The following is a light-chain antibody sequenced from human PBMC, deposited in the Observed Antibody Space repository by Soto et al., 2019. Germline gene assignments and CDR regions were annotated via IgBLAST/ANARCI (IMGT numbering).Light chain of an antibody. CDR1: TGAITSGHY. V-gene: IGLV7-46*01. J-gene: IGLJ2*01. CDR3: LLSYSHVV. CDR2: DTS. Sequence: QAVVTQEPSLTVSPGGTVTLTCGSSTGAITSGHYPSWFQQRPGQAPRTLIYDTSNKHSWTPARFSGSLLGGKAALTLSGAQPEDEAEYYCLLSYSHVVFGGGIKLTVL.